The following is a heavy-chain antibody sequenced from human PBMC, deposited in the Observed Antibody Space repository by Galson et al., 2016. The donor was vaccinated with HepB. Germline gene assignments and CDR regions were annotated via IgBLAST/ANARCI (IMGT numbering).Heavy chain of an antibody. V-gene: IGHV3-30-3*01. D-gene: IGHD4-17*01. J-gene: IGHJ4*02. CDR1: GFTFSNYA. CDR2: ISYDGSNK. CDR3: ARDPLRYGDRHFDY. Sequence: SLRLSCAASGFTFSNYAMHWVRQAPGKGLEWVAIISYDGSNKYYADSVKGRFTISRDNSKNTLYLRMNILRAEDTAVYYCARDPLRYGDRHFDYWGQGTLVTGSS.